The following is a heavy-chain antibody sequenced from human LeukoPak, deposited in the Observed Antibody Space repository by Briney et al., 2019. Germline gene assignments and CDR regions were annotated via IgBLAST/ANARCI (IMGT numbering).Heavy chain of an antibody. D-gene: IGHD4-23*01. CDR3: ASGTVVTRGDY. J-gene: IGHJ4*02. CDR1: GFTFSDYY. CDR2: ISSSGRTV. Sequence: GGSLRLSCAASGFTFSDYYINWIRQAPGKGLEWVSHISSSGRTVYYADSVKGRFTISRDNAKNSLYLQMNSLRAEDTAVYYCASGTVVTRGDYWGQGTLVTVSS. V-gene: IGHV3-11*04.